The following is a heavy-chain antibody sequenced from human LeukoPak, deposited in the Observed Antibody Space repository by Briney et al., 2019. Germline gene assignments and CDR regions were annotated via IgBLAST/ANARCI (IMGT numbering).Heavy chain of an antibody. CDR3: ATRPSYGQDRVDY. CDR1: GFTFSSYA. J-gene: IGHJ4*02. Sequence: GGSLRLSCAASGFTFSSYAMSWLREAPGKALEWFSAISRSGGSTYYADSVKGRFTISRDNPKNTLYLQMNSLRAEDTAVYYCATRPSYGQDRVDYWGQGTLVTVSS. D-gene: IGHD5-18*01. CDR2: ISRSGGST. V-gene: IGHV3-23*01.